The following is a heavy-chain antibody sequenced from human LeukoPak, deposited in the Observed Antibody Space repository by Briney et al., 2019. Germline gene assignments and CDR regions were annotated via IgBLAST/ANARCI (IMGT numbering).Heavy chain of an antibody. V-gene: IGHV1-69*05. CDR1: GGTFNSYA. D-gene: IGHD3-9*01. Sequence: SVKVSCKASGGTFNSYAISWVRQAPGQGLEWMGGIIPIFGTANYAQKFQGRVTITTDESTSTAYKELSSLRSEDTAVYYCARAPYYDILTAYYFDYWGQGTLVTVSS. CDR3: ARAPYYDILTAYYFDY. CDR2: IIPIFGTA. J-gene: IGHJ4*02.